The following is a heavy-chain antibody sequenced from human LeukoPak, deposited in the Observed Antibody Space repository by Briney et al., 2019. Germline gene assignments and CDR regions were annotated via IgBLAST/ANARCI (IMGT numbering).Heavy chain of an antibody. CDR1: GFTFSTFW. CDR3: AKDRVYCSGGSCSTLYYYYYMDV. Sequence: GGSLRLSCAASGFTFSTFWMSWVRQAPGKGLEWVANINQDGSEKYYVDSVKGRFTISRDNAKNSLYLQMNSLRAEDTAVYYCAKDRVYCSGGSCSTLYYYYYMDVWGKGTTVTVSS. CDR2: INQDGSEK. V-gene: IGHV3-7*01. J-gene: IGHJ6*03. D-gene: IGHD2-15*01.